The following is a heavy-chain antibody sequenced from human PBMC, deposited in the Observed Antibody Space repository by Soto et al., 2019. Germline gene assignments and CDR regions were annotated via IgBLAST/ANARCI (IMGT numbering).Heavy chain of an antibody. CDR3: AKGLYYYDSSGYRLFDY. V-gene: IGHV3-23*01. J-gene: IGHJ4*02. D-gene: IGHD3-22*01. CDR1: GFMFNNYA. CDR2: VSVSGGTT. Sequence: GSLRLSCAASGFMFNNYAMSWVRQAPGKGLEWVSTVSVSGGTTYYADSLKGRFTIPRDNSKKTVYLQMNRLRADDTAIYYCAKGLYYYDSSGYRLFDYWGQGTLVTVSS.